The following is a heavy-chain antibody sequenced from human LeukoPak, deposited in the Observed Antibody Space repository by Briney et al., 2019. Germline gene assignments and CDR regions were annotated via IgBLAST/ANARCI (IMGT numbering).Heavy chain of an antibody. Sequence: GESLKISCAASGFTFATFAMSWVRQAPGKGLEWVSGMVGSGESYYAGSVKGRFTMSRDNSKTTVYLQMNSLRVEDTAIYYCAKDLHYNDGRWEFDPWGQGTLVTVSS. CDR1: GFTFATFA. D-gene: IGHD5-24*01. V-gene: IGHV3-23*01. CDR2: MVGSGES. J-gene: IGHJ5*02. CDR3: AKDLHYNDGRWEFDP.